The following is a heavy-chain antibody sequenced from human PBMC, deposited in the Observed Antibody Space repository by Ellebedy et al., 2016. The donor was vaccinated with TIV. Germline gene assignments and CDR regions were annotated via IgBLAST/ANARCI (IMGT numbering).Heavy chain of an antibody. Sequence: AASVKVSCKASGDTFSSYTITWVRQAPGQGLEWMGGIIPHFDRANYAQKFQGRVTITADESTSTAYMELSSLKSDDTGVYYCARERTSGWSGVSWFDHWGQGTLVIVSS. D-gene: IGHD6-19*01. J-gene: IGHJ5*02. CDR2: IIPHFDRA. CDR3: ARERTSGWSGVSWFDH. V-gene: IGHV1-69*13. CDR1: GDTFSSYT.